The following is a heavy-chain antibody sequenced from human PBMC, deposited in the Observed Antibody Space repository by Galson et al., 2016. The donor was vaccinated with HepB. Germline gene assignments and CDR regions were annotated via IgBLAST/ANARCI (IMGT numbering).Heavy chain of an antibody. CDR1: GGSISSSSYF. Sequence: SETLSLTCTVSGGSISSSSYFWGWIRQPPGKGLEWIGNLYYSGSTYYNPSLKSRVSMSVDTSKNQFSLRLSSVTAADTAVYYCARDRSSGSGNFGYWGQGTLVTVSS. V-gene: IGHV4-39*07. CDR3: ARDRSSGSGNFGY. J-gene: IGHJ4*02. CDR2: LYYSGST. D-gene: IGHD3-10*01.